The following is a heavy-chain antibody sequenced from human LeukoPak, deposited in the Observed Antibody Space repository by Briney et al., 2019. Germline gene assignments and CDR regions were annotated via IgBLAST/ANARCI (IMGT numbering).Heavy chain of an antibody. CDR1: GGSISSSSYY. V-gene: IGHV4-39*01. CDR2: IYYSGST. Sequence: SETLSLTXTVSGGSISSSSYYWGWIRQPPGKGLEWIVSIYYSGSTYYNPSLKSRVTISVDTSKNQFSLKLSSVTAADTAVYYCARKPRGPYTGYDWGLVLNWFDPWGQGTLVTVSS. D-gene: IGHD5-12*01. CDR3: ARKPRGPYTGYDWGLVLNWFDP. J-gene: IGHJ5*02.